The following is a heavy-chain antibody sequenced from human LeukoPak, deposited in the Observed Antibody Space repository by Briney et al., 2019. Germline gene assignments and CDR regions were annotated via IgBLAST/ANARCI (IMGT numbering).Heavy chain of an antibody. CDR1: GGSISSSSYY. D-gene: IGHD2-15*01. CDR3: ARRFLRGSGPWFDP. CDR2: IYYSGST. Sequence: SETLSLTCTVSGGSISSSSYYWGWIRQPPGKGLEWIGTIYYSGSTYYNPSLKSRFTISVDTSKNRFSLKLSSVTAADTAVYYCARRFLRGSGPWFDPWGQGALVTVSS. J-gene: IGHJ5*02. V-gene: IGHV4-39*01.